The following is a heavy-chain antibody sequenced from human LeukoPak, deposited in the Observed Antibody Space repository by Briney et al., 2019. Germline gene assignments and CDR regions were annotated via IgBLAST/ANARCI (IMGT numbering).Heavy chain of an antibody. J-gene: IGHJ6*03. CDR2: ISSSSSYI. CDR3: AREHYFYYMDG. Sequence: PGGSLRLSCAASEFTFSSYTMNWVRQAPGKGLEWVSSISSSSSYIYYADSVKGRFTISRDNAENSLYLQMNSLRAEDTAVYYCAREHYFYYMDGWGKGTTVTVSS. V-gene: IGHV3-21*01. CDR1: EFTFSSYT.